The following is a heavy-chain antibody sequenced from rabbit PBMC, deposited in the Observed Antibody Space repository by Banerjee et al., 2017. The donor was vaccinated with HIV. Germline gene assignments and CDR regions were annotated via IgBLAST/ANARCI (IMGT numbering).Heavy chain of an antibody. CDR3: ARRHVSSGGYNL. Sequence: QSLEESGGDLVKPGASLTLTCTASGFSFSSTYWICWVRQAPGKGLEWIACIYGDSSSRTFYASWAKGRFTISKTSSTTVTLQMTSLTAADTATYFCARRHVSSGGYNLWGPGTLVTVS. D-gene: IGHD1-1*01. V-gene: IGHV1S40*01. CDR1: GFSFSSTYW. CDR2: IYGDSSSRT. J-gene: IGHJ4*01.